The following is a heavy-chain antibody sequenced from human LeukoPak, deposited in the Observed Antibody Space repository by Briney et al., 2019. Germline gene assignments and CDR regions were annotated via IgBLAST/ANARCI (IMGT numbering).Heavy chain of an antibody. CDR2: INHSGST. J-gene: IGHJ4*02. V-gene: IGHV4-34*01. Sequence: SETLSLTCAVYGGSFSGYYWSWIRQPPGKGLEWIGKINHSGSTNYNPSLKSRVTISVDTSKNQFSLKLSSVTAADTAVYYCASGLVRSRSISNHYYFDYWGQGTLVTVSS. CDR1: GGSFSGYY. CDR3: ASGLVRSRSISNHYYFDY. D-gene: IGHD3-10*01.